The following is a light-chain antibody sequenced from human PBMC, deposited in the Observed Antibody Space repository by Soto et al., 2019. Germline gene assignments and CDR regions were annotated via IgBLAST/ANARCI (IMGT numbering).Light chain of an antibody. Sequence: EIFMPQSPATLSVSPWEIATLSCGASQSVSSNLAWYQQKPGQAPRLLIYGASTRATGIPARFSGSGSGTEFTLTISSLQSEDFAVYYCQQYNNWPRRTFGQGTKVDIK. CDR2: GAS. V-gene: IGKV3-15*01. CDR1: QSVSSN. J-gene: IGKJ1*01. CDR3: QQYNNWPRRT.